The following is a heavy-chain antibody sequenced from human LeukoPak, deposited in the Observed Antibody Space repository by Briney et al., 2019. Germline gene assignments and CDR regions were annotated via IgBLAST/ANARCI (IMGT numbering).Heavy chain of an antibody. CDR1: GLTFSNYA. J-gene: IGHJ4*02. CDR2: ISGRGGSI. Sequence: PGGSLRLSCAASGLTFSNYAMSLVRQAPGKGLEWVSAISGRGGSIHYADSVKGRFTISRDNSKNTLYLQMNSLRAEDTAVYYCATDPPYYYDSSGYFGYWGQGTLVTVSS. CDR3: ATDPPYYYDSSGYFGY. V-gene: IGHV3-23*01. D-gene: IGHD3-22*01.